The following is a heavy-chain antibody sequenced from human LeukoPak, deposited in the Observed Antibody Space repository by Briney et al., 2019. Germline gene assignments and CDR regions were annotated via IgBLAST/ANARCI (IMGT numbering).Heavy chain of an antibody. CDR3: AKTPPNCGGDCYPGY. CDR2: GSGGST. Sequence: GSGGSTYYADSVKGRFTISRDNSKNTLYLQMNSLRAEDTAVYYCAKTPPNCGGDCYPGYWGQGTLVTVSS. V-gene: IGHV3-23*01. J-gene: IGHJ4*02. D-gene: IGHD2-21*01.